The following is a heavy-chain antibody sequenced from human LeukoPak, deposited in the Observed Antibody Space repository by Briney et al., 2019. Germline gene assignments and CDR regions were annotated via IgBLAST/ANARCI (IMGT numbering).Heavy chain of an antibody. D-gene: IGHD3-22*01. CDR2: IIPILGIA. Sequence: SVKVSCKASGGTFSSYAISWVRQAPGQGLEWMGRIIPILGIANYAQKFQGRVTITADKSTSTAYMELSSLRSEDTAVYYCARPETYYYDSSGYYGPYYYGMDVWGQGTTVTVSS. CDR1: GGTFSSYA. J-gene: IGHJ6*02. CDR3: ARPETYYYDSSGYYGPYYYGMDV. V-gene: IGHV1-69*04.